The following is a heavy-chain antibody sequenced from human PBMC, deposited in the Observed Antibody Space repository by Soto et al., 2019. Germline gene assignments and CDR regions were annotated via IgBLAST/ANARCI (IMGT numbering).Heavy chain of an antibody. D-gene: IGHD2-21*02. J-gene: IGHJ4*02. CDR3: ARGVTAGVDH. Sequence: QVQLVQSGAEVRQPGASVKVSCKTSGYTFTDLDINWVRQATGQGLEWMGWMHPTSGDTGYAQNFQGRVTMTRDISISTAYMELNSLRYEDPAFYYCARGVTAGVDHWGKGTLVTVSS. CDR1: GYTFTDLD. CDR2: MHPTSGDT. V-gene: IGHV1-8*01.